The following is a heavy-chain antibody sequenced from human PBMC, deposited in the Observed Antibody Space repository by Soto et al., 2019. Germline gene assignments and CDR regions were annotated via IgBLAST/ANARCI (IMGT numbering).Heavy chain of an antibody. V-gene: IGHV1-69*02. CDR1: GGTFSSYT. D-gene: IGHD2-15*01. J-gene: IGHJ3*02. CDR2: IIPILGIA. Sequence: ASVKVSCKASGGTFSSYTISWVRQAPGQGLEWMGRIIPILGIANYAQKFQGRVTITADKSTSTAYMELSSLRSEDTAVYYCSIGRTVVAATIDAFDIWGQGTMVTVSS. CDR3: SIGRTVVAATIDAFDI.